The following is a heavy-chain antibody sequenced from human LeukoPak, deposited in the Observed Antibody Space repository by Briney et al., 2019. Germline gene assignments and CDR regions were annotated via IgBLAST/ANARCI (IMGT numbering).Heavy chain of an antibody. J-gene: IGHJ4*02. D-gene: IGHD5-24*01. Sequence: GSLRLSCAASGFTFSSYSMNWVRQAPGKGLEWVSSISSSSSYIYYADSVKGRFTISRDNAKNSLYLQMNSLRAEDTAVYYCATEMATTEYYFDYWGQGTLVTVSS. V-gene: IGHV3-21*01. CDR3: ATEMATTEYYFDY. CDR1: GFTFSSYS. CDR2: ISSSSSYI.